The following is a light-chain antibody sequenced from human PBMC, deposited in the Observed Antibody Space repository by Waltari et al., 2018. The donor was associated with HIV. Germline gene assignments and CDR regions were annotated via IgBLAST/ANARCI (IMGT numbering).Light chain of an antibody. Sequence: QSALTQPASVSGSPGQSITISCTGTSRDVGSYNLVSWYQQHPGKAPKLMIYEGSKRPSGVSNRCSGSKSGNTASLTISGLQAEDEADYDCCSYAGSSTLDWVFGGGTKLTVL. V-gene: IGLV2-23*01. CDR1: SRDVGSYNL. CDR2: EGS. CDR3: CSYAGSSTLDWV. J-gene: IGLJ3*02.